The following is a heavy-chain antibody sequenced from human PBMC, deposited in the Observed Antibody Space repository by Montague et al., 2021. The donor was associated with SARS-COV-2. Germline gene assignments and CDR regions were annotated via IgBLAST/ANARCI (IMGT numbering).Heavy chain of an antibody. V-gene: IGHV4-34*09. J-gene: IGHJ4*02. CDR1: GGSFNGYY. Sequence: TLSLTCAVYGGSFNGYYWNWIRQHPGKGLEWIGYIYYSGSTNYNPSLKSRVNISVDTSTNQFSLKLSSVTATDTAVSYCSRALSITIFGVVWSFDYWGQGTLVTVSS. CDR3: SRALSITIFGVVWSFDY. D-gene: IGHD3-3*01. CDR2: IYYSGST.